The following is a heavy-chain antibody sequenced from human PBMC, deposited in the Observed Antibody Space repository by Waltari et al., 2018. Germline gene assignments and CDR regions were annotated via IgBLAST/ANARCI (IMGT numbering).Heavy chain of an antibody. Sequence: QVQLVASGGGVVQPGRSLRLPCAASGFPFSSHDIAGVRRAPGKGLEWVAVISYDGSNKYYADSVKGRFTISRDNSKNTLYLQMNSLRAEDTAVYYCARDRADSSSWYYFDYWGQGTLVTVSS. J-gene: IGHJ4*02. CDR3: ARDRADSSSWYYFDY. CDR2: ISYDGSNK. CDR1: GFPFSSHD. V-gene: IGHV3-30-3*01. D-gene: IGHD6-13*01.